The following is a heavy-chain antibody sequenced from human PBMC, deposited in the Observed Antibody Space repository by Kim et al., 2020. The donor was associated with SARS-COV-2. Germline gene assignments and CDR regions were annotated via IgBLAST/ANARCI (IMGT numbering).Heavy chain of an antibody. Sequence: AQKLQGRVTMTTDTSTSTAYMELRSLRSDDTAVYYCAIHSSSTHIAAFDIWGQGTMVTVSS. V-gene: IGHV1-18*01. CDR3: AIHSSSTHIAAFDI. J-gene: IGHJ3*02. D-gene: IGHD6-13*01.